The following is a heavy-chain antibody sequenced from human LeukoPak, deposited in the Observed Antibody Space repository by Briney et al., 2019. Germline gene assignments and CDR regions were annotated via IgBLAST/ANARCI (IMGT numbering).Heavy chain of an antibody. CDR1: GFTFSNYA. Sequence: GGSLRLSCAASGFTFSNYAMHWVRQAPGKGLEWVAVISYDGSNKYYADSVKGRFTISRDNSKNTLYLQMNSLRAEDTAVYYCAREDYSTGNDYWGQGTLVTVSS. V-gene: IGHV3-30-3*01. J-gene: IGHJ4*02. D-gene: IGHD4-11*01. CDR3: AREDYSTGNDY. CDR2: ISYDGSNK.